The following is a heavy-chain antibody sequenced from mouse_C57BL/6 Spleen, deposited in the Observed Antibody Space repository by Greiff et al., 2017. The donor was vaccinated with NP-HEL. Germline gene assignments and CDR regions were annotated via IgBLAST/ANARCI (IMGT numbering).Heavy chain of an antibody. CDR2: INPNYGTT. J-gene: IGHJ4*01. CDR3: ARRGYYGSSYDYYAMDY. CDR1: GYSFTDYN. Sequence: EVQLVESGPELVKPGASVKISCKASGYSFTDYNMNWVKQSNGKSLEWIGVINPNYGTTSYNQKFKGKATLTVDQSSSTAYMQLNSLTSEDSAVYYCARRGYYGSSYDYYAMDYWGQGTSVTVSS. V-gene: IGHV1-39*01. D-gene: IGHD1-1*01.